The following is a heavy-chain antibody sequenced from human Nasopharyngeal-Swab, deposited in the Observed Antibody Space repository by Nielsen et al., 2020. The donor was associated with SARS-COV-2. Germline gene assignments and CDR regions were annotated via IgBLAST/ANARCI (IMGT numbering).Heavy chain of an antibody. V-gene: IGHV1-46*01. J-gene: IGHJ3*02. Sequence: ASGKAPCKGSGYTVTSYDMHWVRQAPGQGQEWMGIINPSGGSTSYAQKFQGRVTMTRDTSTSTVYMELSSLRSEDTAVYYCARKSLGYSSGWLVAFDIWGQGTMVTVSS. CDR1: GYTVTSYD. D-gene: IGHD6-19*01. CDR3: ARKSLGYSSGWLVAFDI. CDR2: INPSGGST.